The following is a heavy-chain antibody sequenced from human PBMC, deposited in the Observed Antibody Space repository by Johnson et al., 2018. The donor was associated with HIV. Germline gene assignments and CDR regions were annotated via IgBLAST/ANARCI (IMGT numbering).Heavy chain of an antibody. J-gene: IGHJ3*02. CDR1: GFTFSSYW. D-gene: IGHD3-22*01. Sequence: VQLVESGGTLVRPGGSLRLSCAASGFTFSSYWMSWVRQAPGKGLEWVSNINQDGSEKFYVDSVKGRFIISRDNAKNSLFLQMNNLRAEDTAVYYCARDRSDMIPTQGPEDAFDIWGQGTMVTVSS. CDR3: ARDRSDMIPTQGPEDAFDI. V-gene: IGHV3-7*05. CDR2: INQDGSEK.